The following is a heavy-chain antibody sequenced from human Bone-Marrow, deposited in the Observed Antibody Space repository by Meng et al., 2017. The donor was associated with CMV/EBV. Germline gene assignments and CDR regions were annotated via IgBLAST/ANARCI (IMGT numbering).Heavy chain of an antibody. V-gene: IGHV3-21*01. CDR1: GFTFNTYS. CDR2: ISGRSSYI. CDR3: ARAGYVGDYADAFDI. D-gene: IGHD4-17*01. Sequence: LSLPCAASGFTFNTYSMNWVRRASGKGLEWVSSISGRSSYIYYADSVRGRFTISRDNAKNSLYLQMNSLRAEDTAVYYCARAGYVGDYADAFDIWGQGTMVTVSS. J-gene: IGHJ3*02.